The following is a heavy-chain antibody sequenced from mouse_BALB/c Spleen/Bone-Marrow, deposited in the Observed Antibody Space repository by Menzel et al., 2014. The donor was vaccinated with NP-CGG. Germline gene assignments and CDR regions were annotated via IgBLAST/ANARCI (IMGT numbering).Heavy chain of an antibody. J-gene: IGHJ3*01. CDR1: GYTFTSYW. CDR2: IYPGSGST. Sequence: GSELVRPGASVKLSCKASGYTFTSYWMHWVKQRPGQGLEWIGDIYPGSGSTNYDEKFKSKATLTVDTSSSTAYMQLSSLTSEDSAVYYRTRSFPYWGQGTLVTVSA. CDR3: TRSFPY. V-gene: IGHV1S22*01.